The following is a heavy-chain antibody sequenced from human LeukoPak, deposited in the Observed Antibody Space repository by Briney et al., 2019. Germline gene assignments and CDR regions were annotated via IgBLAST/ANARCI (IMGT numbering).Heavy chain of an antibody. CDR1: GGSFSGYY. Sequence: SETLSLTCAVYGGSFSGYYWSWIRQPPVKGLEWIGDIYYSGSTNYNPSLKSRVTLSVDTSKNQFSLKLSSVTAADTAVYYCARGLSGSDYWGQGTLVTVSS. V-gene: IGHV4-59*01. CDR2: IYYSGST. CDR3: ARGLSGSDY. D-gene: IGHD3-22*01. J-gene: IGHJ4*02.